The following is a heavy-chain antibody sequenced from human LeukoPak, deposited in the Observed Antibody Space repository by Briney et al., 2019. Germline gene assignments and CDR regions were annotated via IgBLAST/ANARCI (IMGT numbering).Heavy chain of an antibody. Sequence: GGSLRLSCSASGFTFTIYALHWVRQAPGKGLEFVSAISSNGGNTYYADSVKGRLTISRDNSKNTLYLQMSSLKPEDTAVYYCVKHARGFSFGTYYFDYWGQGTLVTVSS. D-gene: IGHD5-18*01. J-gene: IGHJ4*02. CDR1: GFTFTIYA. CDR2: ISSNGGNT. CDR3: VKHARGFSFGTYYFDY. V-gene: IGHV3-64D*06.